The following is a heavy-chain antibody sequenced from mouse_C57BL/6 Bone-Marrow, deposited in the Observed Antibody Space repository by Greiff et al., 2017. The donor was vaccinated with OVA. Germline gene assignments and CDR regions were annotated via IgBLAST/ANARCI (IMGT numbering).Heavy chain of an antibody. CDR1: GYTFTSYW. Sequence: QVQLQQPGAELVRPGSSVKLSCKASGYTFTSYWMHWVKQRPIQGLEWIGNIDPSDSETHYNQKFKDKATLTVDKSSSTAYMQLSSLTSEDSAVYYCARWNYGSSDHYWGQGTTLTVSS. D-gene: IGHD1-1*01. V-gene: IGHV1-52*01. CDR3: ARWNYGSSDHY. J-gene: IGHJ2*01. CDR2: IDPSDSET.